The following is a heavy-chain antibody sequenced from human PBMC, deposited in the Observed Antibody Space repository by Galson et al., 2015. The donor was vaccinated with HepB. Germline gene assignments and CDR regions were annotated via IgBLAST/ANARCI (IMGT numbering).Heavy chain of an antibody. CDR2: IIPILGTA. J-gene: IGHJ3*02. CDR1: RGTFSSYA. Sequence: SVKVSCKASRGTFSSYAISWVRQAPGQGLEWMGGIIPILGTANYAQKFQGRVTITADESTSTAYMELSSLRSEDTAVYYCARGVGAANDAFDIWGQGTMVTVSS. CDR3: ARGVGAANDAFDI. D-gene: IGHD1-26*01. V-gene: IGHV1-69*13.